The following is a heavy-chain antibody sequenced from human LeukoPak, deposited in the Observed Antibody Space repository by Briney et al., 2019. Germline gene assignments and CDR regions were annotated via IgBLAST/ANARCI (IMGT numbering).Heavy chain of an antibody. CDR2: INHSGST. J-gene: IGHJ4*02. CDR1: GGSFSGYY. CDR3: ARHMVRGVSYFDY. V-gene: IGHV4-34*01. Sequence: NPSETLSLTCAVYGGSFSGYYWSWIRQPPGKGLEWIGEINHSGSTNYNPSLKSRVTISVDTSKNQFSLKLSSVTAADTAVYYCARHMVRGVSYFDYWGQGTLVTVSS. D-gene: IGHD3-10*01.